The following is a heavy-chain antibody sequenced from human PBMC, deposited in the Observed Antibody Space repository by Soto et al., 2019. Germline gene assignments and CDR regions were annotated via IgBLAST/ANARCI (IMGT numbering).Heavy chain of an antibody. CDR2: ISGSGGST. Sequence: EVQLLESGGGLVQPGGSLRLSCAASGFTFSSYAMSWVRQAPGKGLEWVSAISGSGGSTYYADSVKGRFTISRENAKNSLYLQMNSLRAGDTAVYYCARGGEGIAASPLPPDYWGQGTLVTVSS. CDR3: ARGGEGIAASPLPPDY. CDR1: GFTFSSYA. J-gene: IGHJ4*02. D-gene: IGHD6-13*01. V-gene: IGHV3-23*01.